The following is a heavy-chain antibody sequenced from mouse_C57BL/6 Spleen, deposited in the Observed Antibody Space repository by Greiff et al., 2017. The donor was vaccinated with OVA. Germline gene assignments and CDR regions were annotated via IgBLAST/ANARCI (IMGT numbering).Heavy chain of an antibody. Sequence: VQLQQPGAELVKPGASVKLSCKASGYTFTSYWMQWVKQRPGQGLEWIGEIDPSDSYTNYNQKFKGKATLTVDTSSSTAYMQLSSLTSEDSAVYYCAREDYYSNVGDYWGQGTTLTVSS. CDR2: IDPSDSYT. D-gene: IGHD2-5*01. J-gene: IGHJ2*01. CDR3: AREDYYSNVGDY. CDR1: GYTFTSYW. V-gene: IGHV1-50*01.